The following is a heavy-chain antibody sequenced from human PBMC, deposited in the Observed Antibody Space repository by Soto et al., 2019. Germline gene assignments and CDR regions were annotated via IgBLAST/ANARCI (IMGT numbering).Heavy chain of an antibody. Sequence: QVQLQQWGAGLLKPSETLSLTCAVYGGSFSGYYWSWIRQPPGKGLEWVGEINHNGSTNYNPSLKDRVTKSGDTSKNQFSLKLSYVTAADTAVDYCAIVSRSWSCWCFDLWGRGTLVTVSS. D-gene: IGHD6-13*01. CDR3: AIVSRSWSCWCFDL. CDR2: INHNGST. V-gene: IGHV4-34*01. J-gene: IGHJ2*01. CDR1: GGSFSGYY.